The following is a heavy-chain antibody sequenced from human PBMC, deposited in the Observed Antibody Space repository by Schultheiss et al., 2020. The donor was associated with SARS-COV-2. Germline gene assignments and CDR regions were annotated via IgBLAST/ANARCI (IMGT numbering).Heavy chain of an antibody. CDR2: ISYDGSDT. D-gene: IGHD3-10*01. J-gene: IGHJ4*02. Sequence: GGSLRLSCAASGFTFSSYGMHWVRQAPGKGLEWVAVISYDGSDTYQADSVRGRFTISRDNSKNTLYLQMNSLRAEDTAVYYCAGSPMVRGVLGYWGQGTLGTVSS. CDR1: GFTFSSYG. CDR3: AGSPMVRGVLGY. V-gene: IGHV3-30*03.